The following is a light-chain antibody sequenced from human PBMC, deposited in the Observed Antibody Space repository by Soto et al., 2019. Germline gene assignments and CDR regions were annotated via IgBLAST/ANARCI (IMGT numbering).Light chain of an antibody. CDR3: CSYAGSSIVV. CDR1: SSDVGSYNL. CDR2: EGS. V-gene: IGLV2-23*01. Sequence: QSVLTQPASVSGSPGQSITISCTGTSSDVGSYNLVSWYQQHPGKAPKHMIYEGSKRPSGVSNRFSGSKSGNTASLTSSGLQAEDEADYYCCSYAGSSIVVFGGGTQLTVL. J-gene: IGLJ2*01.